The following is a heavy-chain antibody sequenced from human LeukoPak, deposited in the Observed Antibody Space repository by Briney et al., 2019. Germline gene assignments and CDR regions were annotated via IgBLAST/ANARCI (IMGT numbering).Heavy chain of an antibody. J-gene: IGHJ6*02. CDR3: AKDRIAAAGGVYGMDV. CDR2: ISWNSGSI. D-gene: IGHD6-13*01. V-gene: IGHV3-9*01. Sequence: EPGRSLRLSCAASGFTFSSYAMHWVRHAPGKGLEWVSGISWNSGSIGYADSVKGRFTISRDNAKNSLYLQMNSLRAEDTALYYCAKDRIAAAGGVYGMDVWGQGTTVTVSS. CDR1: GFTFSSYA.